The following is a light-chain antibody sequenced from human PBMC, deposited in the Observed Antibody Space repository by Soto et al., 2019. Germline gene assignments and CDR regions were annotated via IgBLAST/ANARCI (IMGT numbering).Light chain of an antibody. CDR2: DAS. J-gene: IGKJ4*01. CDR1: QSVSSY. V-gene: IGKV3-11*01. Sequence: EIVLTQSPATLSLCPGNRATLSCRASQSVSSYLAWYQQKPGQAPRLLIYDASNRATSIPARFSGSWSGTDFTLTITSLEPEDFAVYSCQQRSNWPSTFGGGTKVVIK. CDR3: QQRSNWPST.